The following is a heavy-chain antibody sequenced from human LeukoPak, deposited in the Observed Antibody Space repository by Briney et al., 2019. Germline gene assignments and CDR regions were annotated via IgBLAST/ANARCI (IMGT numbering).Heavy chain of an antibody. Sequence: ASVKVPCKASGYTFTGYYMHWVRQAPGQGLEWMGRINPNSGGTNYAQKFQGRVTMTRDTSISTAYMELSRLRSDDTAVYYCARDRGRSKPFDYWGQGTLVTVSS. D-gene: IGHD3-10*01. V-gene: IGHV1-2*06. CDR3: ARDRGRSKPFDY. CDR2: INPNSGGT. J-gene: IGHJ4*02. CDR1: GYTFTGYY.